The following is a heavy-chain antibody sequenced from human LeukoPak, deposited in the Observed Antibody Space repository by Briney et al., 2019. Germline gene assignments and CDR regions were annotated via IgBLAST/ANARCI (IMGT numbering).Heavy chain of an antibody. V-gene: IGHV3-74*01. Sequence: PGGSLRLSCAASGFTFSSYWIHWVRQAPGKGLVWVSRINGDGSSTNYADSVKGRFTISRDNAKNTLYLQMNSLRADDTAVYYCARRAGAYSHPYDYWGQGTLVTVSS. CDR1: GFTFSSYW. J-gene: IGHJ4*02. CDR3: ARRAGAYSHPYDY. D-gene: IGHD4/OR15-4a*01. CDR2: INGDGSST.